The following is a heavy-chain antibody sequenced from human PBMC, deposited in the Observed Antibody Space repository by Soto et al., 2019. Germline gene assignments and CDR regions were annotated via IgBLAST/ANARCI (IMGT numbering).Heavy chain of an antibody. V-gene: IGHV3-33*01. CDR1: GFTFSSYG. J-gene: IGHJ6*02. CDR3: ARARQGYSSGWRYYYYYGMDV. Sequence: WGSLRLSCAASGFTFSSYGMHWVRQAPGKGLEWVAVIWYDGSNKYYADSVKGRFTISRDNSKNTLYLQMNSLRAEDTAVYYCARARQGYSSGWRYYYYYGMDVWGQGTTVNVSS. D-gene: IGHD6-19*01. CDR2: IWYDGSNK.